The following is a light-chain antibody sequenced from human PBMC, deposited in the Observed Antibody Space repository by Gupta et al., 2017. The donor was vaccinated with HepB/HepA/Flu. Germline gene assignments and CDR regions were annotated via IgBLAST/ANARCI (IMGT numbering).Light chain of an antibody. V-gene: IGKV1-33*01. Sequence: DIQMTQSPSSLSASVGDRVTITCQASQDISNYLNWYQQKPGKAPKLLIYDASNLETGVPSRFSGSGSGTDFTFTISSLLPEDIATYYCQEEDTLPWTFGQGTKVEIK. CDR2: DAS. CDR3: QEEDTLPWT. J-gene: IGKJ1*01. CDR1: QDISNY.